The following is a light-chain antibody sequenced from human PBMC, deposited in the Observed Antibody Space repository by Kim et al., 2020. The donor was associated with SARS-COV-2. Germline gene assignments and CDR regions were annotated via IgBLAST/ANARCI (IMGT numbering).Light chain of an antibody. CDR2: EVS. Sequence: GQSITISGTGTSSDLGAYNYVSWYQQHPGKAPKLRIYEVSNRPSGVSDRFSGSKSDNTASLTISGLQAEDEADYYCSSYTRSNTRVFGGGTKVTVL. CDR3: SSYTRSNTRV. V-gene: IGLV2-14*03. J-gene: IGLJ3*02. CDR1: SSDLGAYNY.